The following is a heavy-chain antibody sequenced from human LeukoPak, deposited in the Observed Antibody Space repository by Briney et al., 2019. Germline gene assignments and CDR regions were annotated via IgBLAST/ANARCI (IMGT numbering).Heavy chain of an antibody. CDR2: ISAYNGNT. Sequence: ASVKVSCKASGYTFTSYGISWVRQAPGQGLEWMGWISAYNGNTNYAQKLQGRVTMITDTSTSTAYMELRSLRSDDTAVYYCARDLYRTRFFCSGGSCYQAPDYWGQGTLVTVSS. CDR1: GYTFTSYG. CDR3: ARDLYRTRFFCSGGSCYQAPDY. V-gene: IGHV1-18*01. D-gene: IGHD2-15*01. J-gene: IGHJ4*02.